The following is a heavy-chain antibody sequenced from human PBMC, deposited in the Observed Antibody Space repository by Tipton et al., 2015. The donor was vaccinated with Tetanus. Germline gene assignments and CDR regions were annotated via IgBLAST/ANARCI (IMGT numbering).Heavy chain of an antibody. V-gene: IGHV1-24*01. J-gene: IGHJ4*02. Sequence: QLVQSGAEVEKPGASVKVSCKVSGYTLTELSMHWVRQAPGKGLEWMGGFDPEDGETIYAQKFQGRVTMTEDTSTDTAYMELSSLRSEDTAVYYCATVPSTWIQLWPSNWGQGTLVTVSS. CDR2: FDPEDGET. CDR1: GYTLTELS. CDR3: ATVPSTWIQLWPSN. D-gene: IGHD5-18*01.